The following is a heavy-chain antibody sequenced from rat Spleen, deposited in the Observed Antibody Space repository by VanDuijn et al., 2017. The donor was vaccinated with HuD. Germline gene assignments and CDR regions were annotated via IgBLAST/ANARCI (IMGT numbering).Heavy chain of an antibody. Sequence: EVQLVESGGGLVQPGRSLKLSCAASGFTFSDYYMAWVRQAPTKGLEWVASISYDGGSTYYRDSVKGRFNISRDNAKSSLYLQMDSLRSEDTATYYCARLYPGITRFAYWGQGTLVTVSS. CDR3: ARLYPGITRFAY. J-gene: IGHJ3*01. V-gene: IGHV5-20*01. CDR1: GFTFSDYY. D-gene: IGHD1-4*01. CDR2: ISYDGGST.